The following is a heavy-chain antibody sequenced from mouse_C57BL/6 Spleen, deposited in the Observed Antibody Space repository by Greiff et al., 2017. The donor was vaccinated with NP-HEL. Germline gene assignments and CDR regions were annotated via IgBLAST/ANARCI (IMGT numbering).Heavy chain of an antibody. CDR3: VRGLRDAMDY. Sequence: EVKLMESGGGLVQPKGSLKLSCAASGFSFNTYAMNWVRQAPGKGLEWVARIRSKSNNYATYYADSVKDRFTISRDDSESMLYLQMNNLKTEDTAMYYCVRGLRDAMDYWGQGTSVTVSS. D-gene: IGHD2-2*01. CDR2: IRSKSNNYAT. V-gene: IGHV10-1*01. J-gene: IGHJ4*01. CDR1: GFSFNTYA.